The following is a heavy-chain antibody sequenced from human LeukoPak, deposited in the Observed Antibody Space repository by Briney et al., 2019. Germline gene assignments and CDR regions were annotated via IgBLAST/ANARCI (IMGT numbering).Heavy chain of an antibody. Sequence: SVKVSCKASGGTFSSYAISWVRQAPGQGLEWMGGIIPIFGTANYAQKFQGRVTITADKSTSTAYMELSSLRSEDTAVYYCAREDRVSSWYQFRGGNWFDPWGQGTLVTVSS. CDR1: GGTFSSYA. CDR2: IIPIFGTA. D-gene: IGHD6-13*01. V-gene: IGHV1-69*06. J-gene: IGHJ5*02. CDR3: AREDRVSSWYQFRGGNWFDP.